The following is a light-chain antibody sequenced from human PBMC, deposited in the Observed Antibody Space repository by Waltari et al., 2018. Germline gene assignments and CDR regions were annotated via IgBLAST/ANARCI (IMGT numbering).Light chain of an antibody. J-gene: IGLJ3*02. Sequence: QSALTQPASVSASPGQSITISCTGPISDVGAYGYVSWYQQHPGKAPKLIIYDVNYRPSGVSNRFSGSKSGNTASLTISGLQVEDEADYYCSSYTTTNAVFGGGTKLTVL. V-gene: IGLV2-14*03. CDR1: ISDVGAYGY. CDR2: DVN. CDR3: SSYTTTNAV.